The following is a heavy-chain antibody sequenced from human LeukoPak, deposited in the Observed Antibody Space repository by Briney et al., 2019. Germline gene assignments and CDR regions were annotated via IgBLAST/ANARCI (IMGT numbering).Heavy chain of an antibody. D-gene: IGHD6-13*01. Sequence: ASVKVSCKASGYTFTSYGISWVRQAPGRGLEWMGWISAYNGNTNYAQKLQGRVTMTTDTSTSTAYMELRSLRSDDTAVYYCAREIAAAGTGNWFDPWGQGTLVTVSS. CDR1: GYTFTSYG. CDR2: ISAYNGNT. V-gene: IGHV1-18*01. CDR3: AREIAAAGTGNWFDP. J-gene: IGHJ5*02.